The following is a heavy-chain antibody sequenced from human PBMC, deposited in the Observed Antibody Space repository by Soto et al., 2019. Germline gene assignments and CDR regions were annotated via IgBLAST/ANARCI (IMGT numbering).Heavy chain of an antibody. D-gene: IGHD4-17*01. V-gene: IGHV4-28*03. CDR1: GYSISSSNW. CDR2: IYDSGKT. J-gene: IGHJ4*02. CDR3: ARGPTTDKVDF. Sequence: SETLSLTCAVSGYSISSSNWWGWIRQPPGKGLEWIGHIYDSGKTYSNPSLKSQVTISVDTSKSQFSLKLTSVTAADTAVYYCARGPTTDKVDFWGQGTLVTVSS.